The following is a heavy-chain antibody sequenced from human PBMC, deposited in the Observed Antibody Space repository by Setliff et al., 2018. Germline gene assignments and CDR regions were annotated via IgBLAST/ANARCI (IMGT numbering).Heavy chain of an antibody. CDR1: GFTFDDYG. Sequence: TGGSLRLSCAASGFTFDDYGMSWVRQAPGKGLEWVSGINWNGGSTGYADSVKGRFTISRDNAKNSLYLQMNSLRAEDTALYYCARVGCSGGSCYGRSYYYMDVWGKGTTVTVSS. CDR2: INWNGGST. V-gene: IGHV3-20*04. J-gene: IGHJ6*03. CDR3: ARVGCSGGSCYGRSYYYMDV. D-gene: IGHD2-15*01.